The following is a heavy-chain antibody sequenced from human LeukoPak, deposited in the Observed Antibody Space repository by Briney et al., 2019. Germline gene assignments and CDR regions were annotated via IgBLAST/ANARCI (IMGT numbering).Heavy chain of an antibody. V-gene: IGHV3-30*02. CDR2: IWYDGRNK. D-gene: IGHD1-7*01. CDR3: VTGSSGTNLLVYFDS. Sequence: PGGSLRLSCTTSGLTLSHHGMHWVRQAPGRGLEWVAFIWYDGRNKNYADYVKGRFTLSRDNSKNMVYLQMNSLRVEDTAVYHCVTGSSGTNLLVYFDSWGQGTLVTVSS. CDR1: GLTLSHHG. J-gene: IGHJ4*02.